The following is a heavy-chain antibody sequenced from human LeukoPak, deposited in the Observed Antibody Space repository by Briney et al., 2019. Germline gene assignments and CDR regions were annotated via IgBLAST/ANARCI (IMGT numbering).Heavy chain of an antibody. CDR1: GFTFDDYA. CDR2: INWNSGRM. V-gene: IGHV3-9*01. J-gene: IGHJ6*03. CDR3: AKDGHRRAVSVVTYMDV. D-gene: IGHD6-19*01. Sequence: GRSLRLSCAAAGFTFDDYAMHWVRQAPGKGLEWVSTINWNSGRMEYADSVKGRFTISRDNAKNSLYLQMNSLRDEDTALYYCAKDGHRRAVSVVTYMDVWGKGTTVTVSS.